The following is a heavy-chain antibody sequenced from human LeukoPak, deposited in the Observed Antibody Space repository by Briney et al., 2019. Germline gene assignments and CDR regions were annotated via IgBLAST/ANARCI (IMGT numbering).Heavy chain of an antibody. CDR2: ISAYNGNT. D-gene: IGHD2-15*01. J-gene: IGHJ4*02. CDR1: GYTFTSYG. CDR3: ARASVVVAASHFDY. Sequence: GASVKVSCKASGYTFTSYGISWVRQAPGQGLEWMGWISAYNGNTNYAQKLQGRVTMTTDTSTSTAYMVLRSLRSDDTAVYYCARASVVVAASHFDYWGQGTLVSVSS. V-gene: IGHV1-18*04.